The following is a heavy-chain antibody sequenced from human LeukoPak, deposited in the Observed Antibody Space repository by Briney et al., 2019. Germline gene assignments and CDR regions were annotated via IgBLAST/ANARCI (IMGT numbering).Heavy chain of an antibody. CDR2: INQDGSEE. Sequence: GALRLSFAASGFTFRTYWMSWIRRAPGKEPEWVADINQDGSEEYYLQSVRGRFTVSRDNAQNAVFLQMTNLRADDTAVYYCARWKMELQRNAFDFWGQGTVVTVSS. CDR1: GFTFRTYW. D-gene: IGHD1-26*01. V-gene: IGHV3-7*01. CDR3: ARWKMELQRNAFDF. J-gene: IGHJ3*01.